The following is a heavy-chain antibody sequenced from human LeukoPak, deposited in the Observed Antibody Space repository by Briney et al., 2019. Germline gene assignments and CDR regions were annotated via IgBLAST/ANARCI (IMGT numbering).Heavy chain of an antibody. CDR2: IIPIFGTA. D-gene: IGHD3-16*02. CDR1: GGTFSSYA. V-gene: IGHV1-69*13. J-gene: IGHJ2*01. CDR3: ATRRGDYVWGSYRQYWYFDL. Sequence: ASVKVSCKASGGTFSSYAISWVRQAPGQGLEWMGGIIPIFGTANYAQKFQGRVTITADESTSTAYMELSSLRSEDTAVYYCATRRGDYVWGSYRQYWYFDLWGRGTLVTVSS.